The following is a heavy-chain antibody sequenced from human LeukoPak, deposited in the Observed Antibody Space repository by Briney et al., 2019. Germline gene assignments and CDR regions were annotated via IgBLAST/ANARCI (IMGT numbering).Heavy chain of an antibody. CDR1: GYTFTGYY. J-gene: IGHJ4*02. Sequence: GASVKVSCKASGYTFTGYYMHWVRQAPGQGLEWMGWINPNSGGTNYAQKFQSRVTMTRDTSISTACMELSRLRSDDTAVYYCARESSDIWYCSGGSCFFDYWGQGTLATVSS. CDR3: ARESSDIWYCSGGSCFFDY. D-gene: IGHD2-15*01. CDR2: INPNSGGT. V-gene: IGHV1-2*02.